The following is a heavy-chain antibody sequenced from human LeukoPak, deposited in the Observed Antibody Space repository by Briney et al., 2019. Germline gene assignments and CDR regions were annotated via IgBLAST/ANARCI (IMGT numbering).Heavy chain of an antibody. V-gene: IGHV1-69*06. CDR1: GGTFSSYA. CDR2: IIPIFGTT. J-gene: IGHJ6*03. CDR3: ARLDIVATGYYYMDV. D-gene: IGHD5-12*01. Sequence: SVKVSCKASGGTFSSYAISWVRQAPGQGLEWMGGIIPIFGTTNYAQKFQGRVTITADKSTSTAYMELSSLRSEDTAVYYCARLDIVATGYYYMDVWGKGTTVTVSS.